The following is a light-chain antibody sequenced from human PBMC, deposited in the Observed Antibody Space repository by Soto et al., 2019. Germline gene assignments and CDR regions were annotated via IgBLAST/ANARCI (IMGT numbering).Light chain of an antibody. CDR2: GNT. V-gene: IGLV1-40*01. Sequence: QSVLTQPTSVSGAPGQRVTISCTGSRYNIGAGYDVHWYRQLPGTAPKLLLYGNTNRPSGVPDRFSGSKSGTSASLAITGLQAEDEADYYCQSYDSSLRGYVFGTGTKLTVL. CDR1: RYNIGAGYD. J-gene: IGLJ1*01. CDR3: QSYDSSLRGYV.